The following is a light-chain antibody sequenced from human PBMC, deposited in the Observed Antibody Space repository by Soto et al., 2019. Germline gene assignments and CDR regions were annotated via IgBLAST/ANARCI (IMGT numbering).Light chain of an antibody. CDR2: DVS. V-gene: IGLV2-14*01. CDR1: SSDVGGYNY. CDR3: SSYTSSSNYVV. J-gene: IGLJ2*01. Sequence: QSVLTQPASVSGSPGQSITISCTGTSSDVGGYNYVSWYQQHPGKAPKLMIYDVSNRPSGVSNRFSGSKSGNTDSLTISGLQAEDEADYYCSSYTSSSNYVVFGGGTKLTV.